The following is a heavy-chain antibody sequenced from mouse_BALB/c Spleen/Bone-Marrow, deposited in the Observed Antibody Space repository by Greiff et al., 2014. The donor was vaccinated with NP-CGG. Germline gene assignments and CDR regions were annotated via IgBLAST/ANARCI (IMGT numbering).Heavy chain of an antibody. V-gene: IGHV1-15*01. Sequence: QVQLQQSGAELVRPGASVTLSCKASGYTFTDYEMHWVKQTPVHGLEWIGAIDPETGGTAYNQKFKGKATLTADKSSSTAYMELSSLTSEDSAVYYCTRSESGAFAYWGQGTLVTVSA. D-gene: IGHD1-3*01. CDR3: TRSESGAFAY. J-gene: IGHJ3*01. CDR2: IDPETGGT. CDR1: GYTFTDYE.